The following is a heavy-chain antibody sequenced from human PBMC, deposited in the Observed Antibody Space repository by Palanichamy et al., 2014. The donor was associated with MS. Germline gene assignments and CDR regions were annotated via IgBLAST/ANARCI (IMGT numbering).Heavy chain of an antibody. D-gene: IGHD2-2*01. V-gene: IGHV5-51*01. Sequence: EVQLVQSGAEVKKPGESLKISCKASGYIFTYDWIGWVRQMPGKGLEWMGIIDPGDSDAKYSPSFQGQVTMSVDKSTNTAYLQWNSLKASDTAIYYCGRHSSFRYVGYWGQGTLVTVSS. CDR3: GRHSSFRYVGY. J-gene: IGHJ4*02. CDR2: IDPGDSDA. CDR1: GYIFTYDW.